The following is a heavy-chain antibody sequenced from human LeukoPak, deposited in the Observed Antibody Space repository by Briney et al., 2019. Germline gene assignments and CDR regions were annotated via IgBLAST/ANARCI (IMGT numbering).Heavy chain of an antibody. V-gene: IGHV4-30-2*01. CDR2: IYHSGST. Sequence: ALSLPCPGSGGSINRGGYYWSWIRQPPGKGLEWIGYIYHSGSTYYNPSLKSRVTISVDRSKNQLSLKLSSVTAADTAVYYCARLYDFWSGYPDYWGQGTLVTVSS. D-gene: IGHD3-3*01. CDR3: ARLYDFWSGYPDY. J-gene: IGHJ4*02. CDR1: GGSINRGGYY.